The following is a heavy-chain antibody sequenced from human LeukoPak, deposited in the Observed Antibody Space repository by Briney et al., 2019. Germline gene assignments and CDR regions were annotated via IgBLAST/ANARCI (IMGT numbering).Heavy chain of an antibody. J-gene: IGHJ4*02. CDR1: GFTFSSYA. CDR2: ISYDGSNK. D-gene: IGHD1-26*01. V-gene: IGHV3-30-3*01. Sequence: GGSLRLSCAASGFTFSSYAMHWVRQAPGKGLEWVAVISYDGSNKYYADSVKGRFTISRDNSKNTLYLQMNSLRAEDTAVYYCARERGRSIVGAAHFDYWGQGTLVTVSS. CDR3: ARERGRSIVGAAHFDY.